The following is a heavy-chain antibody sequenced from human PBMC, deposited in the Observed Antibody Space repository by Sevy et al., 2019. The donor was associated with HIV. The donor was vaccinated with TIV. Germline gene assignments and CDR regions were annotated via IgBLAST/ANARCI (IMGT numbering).Heavy chain of an antibody. V-gene: IGHV4-39*01. CDR2: IYYSGST. CDR1: GGSISSRSSY. D-gene: IGHD3-10*01. CDR3: ASTRDYYGCDSSFSHWFDP. J-gene: IGHJ5*02. Sequence: SETLSLTCTVSGGSISSRSSYWGWIRQPPGKGLEWIGSIYYSGSTYSNPSLKSRLTMSVDTSKNQFSLKLSSVTAADTAVYYCASTRDYYGCDSSFSHWFDPWGQGILVTVSS.